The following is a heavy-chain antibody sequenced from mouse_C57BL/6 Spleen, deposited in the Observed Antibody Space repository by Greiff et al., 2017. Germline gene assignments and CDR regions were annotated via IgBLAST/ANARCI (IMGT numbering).Heavy chain of an antibody. CDR1: GYTFTSYW. J-gene: IGHJ4*01. CDR3: ARPITTVVARYAMDY. CDR2: IHPTSGST. V-gene: IGHV1-64*01. D-gene: IGHD1-1*01. Sequence: QVQLQQPGAELVKPGASVKLSCKASGYTFTSYWMHWVKQRPGQGLEWIGMIHPTSGSTNYNEKFKSKATLTVDKSSSTAYMQLSSLTSEDSAVYYCARPITTVVARYAMDYWGQGTSVTVSS.